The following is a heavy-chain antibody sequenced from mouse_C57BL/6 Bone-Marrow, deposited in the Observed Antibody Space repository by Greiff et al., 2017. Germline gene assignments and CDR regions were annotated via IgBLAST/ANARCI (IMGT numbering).Heavy chain of an antibody. D-gene: IGHD2-5*01. Sequence: VQLQQPGAELVKPGASVKLSCKASGYNFTSYWLHWVKQRPGRGLAWNGRIDTNSGGTKYNEKFKSKATLTVDKPSRTAYMQLSSQTSEDSAVYYCATYYSNFYYYAKDYWGQGTSVTVSS. J-gene: IGHJ4*01. CDR3: ATYYSNFYYYAKDY. V-gene: IGHV1-72*01. CDR2: IDTNSGGT. CDR1: GYNFTSYW.